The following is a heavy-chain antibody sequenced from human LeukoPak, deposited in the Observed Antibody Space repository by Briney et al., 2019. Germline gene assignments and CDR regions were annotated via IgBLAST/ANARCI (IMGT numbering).Heavy chain of an antibody. Sequence: GGSLRLSCAASGFTSSSYSMNWVRQAPGKGLEWVSSISSGSSYIYYADSVKGRFTISRDNAKNSLYLQMNSLRAEDTAVYYCARVSGLGYCSGGSCYYGMDVWGQGTTVTVSS. V-gene: IGHV3-21*01. J-gene: IGHJ6*02. CDR1: GFTSSSYS. D-gene: IGHD2-15*01. CDR2: ISSGSSYI. CDR3: ARVSGLGYCSGGSCYYGMDV.